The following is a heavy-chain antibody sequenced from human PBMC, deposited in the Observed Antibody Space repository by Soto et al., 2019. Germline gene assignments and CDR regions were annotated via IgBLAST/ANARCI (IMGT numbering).Heavy chain of an antibody. CDR2: MNPNSGNS. Sequence: GASVKVSCKASGYTFTSYDINWVRQATGQGLEWMGWMNPNSGNSGYAQKFQGRVTMTRNTSISTAYMELSSLRSEDTAVYYCARGDRYCSGGSCLYFFDYWGQGSLVIV. V-gene: IGHV1-8*01. J-gene: IGHJ4*02. CDR3: ARGDRYCSGGSCLYFFDY. CDR1: GYTFTSYD. D-gene: IGHD2-15*01.